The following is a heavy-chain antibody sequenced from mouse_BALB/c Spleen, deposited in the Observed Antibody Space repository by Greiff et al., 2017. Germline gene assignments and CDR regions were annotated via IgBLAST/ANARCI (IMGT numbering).Heavy chain of an antibody. CDR2: IRNKANGYTT. CDR1: GFTFTDYY. CDR3: ARSQLGPFAY. V-gene: IGHV7-3*02. J-gene: IGHJ3*01. Sequence: EVQLQESGGGLVQPGGSLRLSCATSGFTFTDYYMSWVRQPPGKALEWLGFIRNKANGYTTEYSASVKGRFTISRDNSQSILYLQMNTLRAEDSATYYCARSQLGPFAYWGQGTLVTVSA. D-gene: IGHD4-1*02.